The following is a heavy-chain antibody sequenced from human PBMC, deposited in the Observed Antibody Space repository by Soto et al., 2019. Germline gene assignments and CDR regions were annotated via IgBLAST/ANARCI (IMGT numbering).Heavy chain of an antibody. CDR3: ARIQLDTIMALDY. CDR2: VWSNGNLK. Sequence: QVQLVESGGGVVQPGGSLRLSCAASGFTFDAYGFHWVRQAPGKGLEWVAVVWSNGNLKYYADSVKGRFTISRDSSKSALNLQMNSLRADDTAVYYCARIQLDTIMALDYWGHGTLVNVSS. CDR1: GFTFDAYG. D-gene: IGHD1-1*01. J-gene: IGHJ4*01. V-gene: IGHV3-33*01.